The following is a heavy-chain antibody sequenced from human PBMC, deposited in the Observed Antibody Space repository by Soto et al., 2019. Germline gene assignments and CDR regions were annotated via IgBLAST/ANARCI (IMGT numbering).Heavy chain of an antibody. CDR2: INPSGGST. V-gene: IGHV1-46*01. D-gene: IGHD5-18*01. CDR3: ARDLDSGYSYGPDY. CDR1: GYTFTSYY. J-gene: IGHJ4*02. Sequence: ASVKVSCKASGYTFTSYYMHWVRQAPGQRLEWMGIINPSGGSTSYAQKCQGRVTMTRDTSTSTAYMELRSLRSDDTAVYYCARDLDSGYSYGPDYWGQGTLVTVSS.